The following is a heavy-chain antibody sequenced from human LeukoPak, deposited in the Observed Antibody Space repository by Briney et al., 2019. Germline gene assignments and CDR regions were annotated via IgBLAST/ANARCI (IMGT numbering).Heavy chain of an antibody. CDR3: ARQGRDYGMDV. V-gene: IGHV4-59*08. CDR1: GGSISSYY. J-gene: IGHJ6*02. CDR2: IYYSGST. Sequence: SETQSLTCTVSGGSISSYYWSWIRQPPGKGLEWIGYIYYSGSTNYNPSLKSRVTISVDTSKNQFSLKLSSVTAADTAVYYCARQGRDYGMDVWGQGTTVTVSS.